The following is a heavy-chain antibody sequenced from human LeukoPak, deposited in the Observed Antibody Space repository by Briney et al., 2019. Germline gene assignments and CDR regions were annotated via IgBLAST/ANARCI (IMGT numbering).Heavy chain of an antibody. J-gene: IGHJ4*02. CDR1: RFTFSTYA. Sequence: GGPLRLSCTASRFTFSTYAMSWVRQAPGKGLEWVSTISGSGDSTYYADSMKGRFTISRDNSKNTLYLQVNSLRAEDTAVYYCAKSLYYYDSTFDYWGQGTLVTVSS. V-gene: IGHV3-23*01. CDR3: AKSLYYYDSTFDY. D-gene: IGHD3-22*01. CDR2: ISGSGDST.